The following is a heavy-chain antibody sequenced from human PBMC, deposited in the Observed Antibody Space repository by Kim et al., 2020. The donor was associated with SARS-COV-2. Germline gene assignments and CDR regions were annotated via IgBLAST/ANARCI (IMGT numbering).Heavy chain of an antibody. V-gene: IGHV4-59*09. CDR3: AGGFDY. CDR2: CYRGGP. J-gene: IGHJ4*02. Sequence: CYRGGPHTNPSLTSRATISVDTSKNQFSLKLRSGTAADTAVYYCAGGFDYWGQGTLVTVSS.